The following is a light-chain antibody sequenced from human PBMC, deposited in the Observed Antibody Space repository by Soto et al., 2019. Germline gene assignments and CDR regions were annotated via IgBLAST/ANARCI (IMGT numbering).Light chain of an antibody. CDR3: SSYTTSETRV. Sequence: QSALTQPASVSGSPGQSITISCTGTSSDVGSYNYVSWYQHHPGKVPKLMIYDVSSRPSGVSNRFSGSKSGNTASPTISGLQTEDEADYYCSSYTTSETRVFGTGTKVTVL. V-gene: IGLV2-14*03. CDR2: DVS. J-gene: IGLJ1*01. CDR1: SSDVGSYNY.